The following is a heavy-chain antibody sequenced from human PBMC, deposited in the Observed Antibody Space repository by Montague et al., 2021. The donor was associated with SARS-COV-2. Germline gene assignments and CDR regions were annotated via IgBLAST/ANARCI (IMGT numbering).Heavy chain of an antibody. D-gene: IGHD3-16*01. Sequence: SETLSLTCNVSGGSISSSTYYSGWIRQPPGKGLEWIGNLYNGGTTYYSPSLKSRVTISVDTSKNHFSLNMASVTAADTAVYYCARTSKLRESSSGNYYYHAMDVWGQGTTVTVSS. CDR2: LYNGGTT. CDR3: ARTSKLRESSSGNYYYHAMDV. J-gene: IGHJ6*02. CDR1: GGSISSSTYY. V-gene: IGHV4-39*02.